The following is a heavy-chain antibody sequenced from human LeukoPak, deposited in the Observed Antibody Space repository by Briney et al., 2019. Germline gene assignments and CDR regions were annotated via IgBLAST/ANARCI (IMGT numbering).Heavy chain of an antibody. D-gene: IGHD2-2*01. CDR3: ARGDNIVVVPAASGLFDY. Sequence: GGSLRLSCAASGFTFSSYAMSWVRQAPGKGLEWVSAISGSGGSTYYADSVKGRFTISRDNSKNTLYLQMNSLRAEDTAVYYCARGDNIVVVPAASGLFDYWGQGTLVTVSS. J-gene: IGHJ4*02. CDR2: ISGSGGST. CDR1: GFTFSSYA. V-gene: IGHV3-23*01.